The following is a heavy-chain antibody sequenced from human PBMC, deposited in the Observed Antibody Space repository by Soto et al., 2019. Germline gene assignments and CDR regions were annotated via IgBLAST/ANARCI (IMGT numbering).Heavy chain of an antibody. CDR3: AKEIYIVTSISYDS. CDR1: GFTFSSYA. Sequence: PVGSLRLSCAASGFTFSSYAMSWVRQAPGKGLEWVSSISGTGGSIYYADSVKGRFTISRDKSKNTLFLQMNSLRAEDTAIYYCAKEIYIVTSISYDSWGRGALVTVSS. D-gene: IGHD5-12*01. J-gene: IGHJ4*02. CDR2: ISGTGGSI. V-gene: IGHV3-23*01.